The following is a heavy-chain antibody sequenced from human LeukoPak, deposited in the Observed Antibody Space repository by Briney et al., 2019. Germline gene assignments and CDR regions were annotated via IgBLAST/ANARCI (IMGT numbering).Heavy chain of an antibody. CDR2: IYYSGST. Sequence: SETLSLTCTVSGGSISSYCWSWIRQPPGKGLEWIGYIYYSGSTNYNPSLKSRVTISVDTSKNQFSLKLSSVTAADTAVYYCARDGGTHDFWSGYYAAANWFDPWGQGTLVTVSS. CDR3: ARDGGTHDFWSGYYAAANWFDP. D-gene: IGHD3-3*01. V-gene: IGHV4-59*01. CDR1: GGSISSYC. J-gene: IGHJ5*02.